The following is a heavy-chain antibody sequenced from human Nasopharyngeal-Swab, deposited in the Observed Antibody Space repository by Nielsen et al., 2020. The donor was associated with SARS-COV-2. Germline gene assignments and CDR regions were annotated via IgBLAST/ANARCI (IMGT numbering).Heavy chain of an antibody. J-gene: IGHJ4*02. D-gene: IGHD4-17*01. CDR3: ARGYGDYDY. CDR2: INHSGST. V-gene: IGHV4-34*01. Sequence: WIRQPPGKGLEWIGEINHSGSTNYNPSLKSRVTISVDTSKNQFSLKLSPVTAADTAVYYCARGYGDYDYWGQGTLATSPQ.